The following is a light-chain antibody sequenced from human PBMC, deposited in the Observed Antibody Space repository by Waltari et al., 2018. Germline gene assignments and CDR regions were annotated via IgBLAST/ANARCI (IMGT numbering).Light chain of an antibody. Sequence: DIQMTQSPSTLSASIGDRVTITCRASRSITTWLAWYQQKPGKAPKLLIHTASRLESGVPSRCSGSGSGTDFTLTISSLQPDDFATYYCQQYASYWYTFGQGTKL. V-gene: IGKV1-5*03. CDR3: QQYASYWYT. CDR2: TAS. J-gene: IGKJ2*01. CDR1: RSITTW.